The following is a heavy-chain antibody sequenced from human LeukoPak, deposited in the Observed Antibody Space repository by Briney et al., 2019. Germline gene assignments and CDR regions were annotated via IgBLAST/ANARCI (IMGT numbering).Heavy chain of an antibody. Sequence: SQTLSLTCTVSGGSISSGGYYWSWIRQPPGKGLEWIGYIYYSGSTYYNPSLKSRVTISVDTSKNQFSLKLSSVTAADTAVYYCAREIWFGELTYFDYWGQGTLVTVSS. CDR3: AREIWFGELTYFDY. J-gene: IGHJ4*02. CDR1: GGSISSGGYY. V-gene: IGHV4-31*03. D-gene: IGHD3-10*01. CDR2: IYYSGST.